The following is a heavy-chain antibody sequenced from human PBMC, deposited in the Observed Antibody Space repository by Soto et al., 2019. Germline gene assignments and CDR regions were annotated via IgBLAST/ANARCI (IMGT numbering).Heavy chain of an antibody. CDR1: GFTFSNAW. CDR3: TTSIAAQYYFDY. CDR2: IKSKTDGGTT. Sequence: PGGSLRLSCAASGFTFSNAWMSWVRQAPGKGLEWVGRIKSKTDGGTTDYAAPVKGRFTISRDDSKNTLYLQMNSLKTEDTAVYYCTTSIAAQYYFDYWGQGTLVTVSS. V-gene: IGHV3-15*01. J-gene: IGHJ4*02. D-gene: IGHD6-13*01.